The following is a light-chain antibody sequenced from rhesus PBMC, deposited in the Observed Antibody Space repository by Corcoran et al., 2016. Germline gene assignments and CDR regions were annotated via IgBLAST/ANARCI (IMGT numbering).Light chain of an antibody. CDR1: ENVYNY. Sequence: DNQMTQSPSSLSASVGDRVTITCRASENVYNYLNWYQQKPGKAHKLLIYKASTLQSGVPSRFSGSGSETDYTFTISSLQPEDVATYYCRHGYGTPLTFGGGTKVEIK. CDR3: RHGYGTPLT. J-gene: IGKJ4*01. V-gene: IGKV1-74*01. CDR2: KAS.